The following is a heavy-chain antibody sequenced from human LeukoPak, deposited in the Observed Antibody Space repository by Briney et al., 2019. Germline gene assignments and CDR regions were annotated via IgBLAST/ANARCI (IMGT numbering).Heavy chain of an antibody. J-gene: IGHJ4*02. CDR3: ARSILRPYYFGY. V-gene: IGHV1-2*02. Sequence: ASVKVSCKASGYTFTGYYMHWVRQAPGQGLEWMGWINPNSGGTNYAQKFQGRVTMTRDTSISTAYMELSRPTSDDTAMYYCARSILRPYYFGYWGQGTLVTVSS. CDR2: INPNSGGT. CDR1: GYTFTGYY.